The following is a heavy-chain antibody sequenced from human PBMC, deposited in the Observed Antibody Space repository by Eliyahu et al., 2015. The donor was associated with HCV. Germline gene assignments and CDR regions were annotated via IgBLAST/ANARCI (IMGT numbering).Heavy chain of an antibody. J-gene: IGHJ6*02. D-gene: IGHD7-27*01. CDR3: AGMKHGHDNGWGYYXYYGADV. CDR2: MXRGTP. V-gene: IGHV4-34*01. Sequence: QVQLQQWGAGLLKPSETLSLTXAVXGXSFGGFYWXWIRQPPGKGLEWIGEMXRGTPKYRTSLQSRVTISADTSKNQFSLKLNSLTAADTAVYYCAGMKHGHDNGWGYYXYYGADVWGQGTTVIVSS. CDR1: GXSFGGFY.